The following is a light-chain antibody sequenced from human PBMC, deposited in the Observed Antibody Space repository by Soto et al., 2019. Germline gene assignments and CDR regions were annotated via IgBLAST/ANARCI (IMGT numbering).Light chain of an antibody. CDR3: QQYNNWPIT. V-gene: IGKV3-15*01. J-gene: IGKJ5*01. Sequence: EVVLTQSPATLSVSPGEGVTLSCRASQSVNLYLAWYQQKPGQAPRVIIYGVSTRATGVPGRFSGSGSGTELTLTISTLQSEDFGVYYCQQYNNWPITFGQGTRLEIK. CDR2: GVS. CDR1: QSVNLY.